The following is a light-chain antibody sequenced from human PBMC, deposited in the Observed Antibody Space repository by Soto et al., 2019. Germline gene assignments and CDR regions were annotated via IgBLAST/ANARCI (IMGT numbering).Light chain of an antibody. CDR1: QSISSW. CDR2: DAS. J-gene: IGKJ5*01. Sequence: DIPMTQSPSTLSASVGDRVTITCRASQSISSWLAWYQQKPGKAPKLLIYDASSLESGVPSRFSGSGSGTEFTLTISSLQPDDFAVYYCQQRSIGPFTFGQGTRLEIK. V-gene: IGKV1-5*01. CDR3: QQRSIGPFT.